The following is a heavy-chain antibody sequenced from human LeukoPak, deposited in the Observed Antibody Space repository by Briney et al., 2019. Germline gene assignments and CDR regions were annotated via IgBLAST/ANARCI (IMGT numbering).Heavy chain of an antibody. CDR3: ARAGIVGATEPDFDY. CDR1: GYTFTSYG. V-gene: IGHV1-2*04. J-gene: IGHJ4*02. CDR2: INPNSGGT. D-gene: IGHD1-26*01. Sequence: ASVKVSCKASGYTFTSYGISWVRQAPGQGLEWMGWINPNSGGTNYAQKFQGWVTMTRDTSISTAYMELSRLRSDDTAVYYCARAGIVGATEPDFDYWGQGTLVTVSS.